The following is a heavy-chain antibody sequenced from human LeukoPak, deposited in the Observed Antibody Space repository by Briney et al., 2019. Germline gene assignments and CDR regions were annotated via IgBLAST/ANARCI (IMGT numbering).Heavy chain of an antibody. CDR2: INPTSGGT. J-gene: IGHJ4*02. D-gene: IGHD2-2*01. CDR1: GYTFTSYY. CDR3: ARSSTTYYYFDF. V-gene: IGHV1-2*06. Sequence: ASVKVSCKASGYTFTSYYMHWVRQAPGQGLEWMGRINPTSGGTTSAQKFRGRVTMTRDTSINTAYMELSRLRSDDTAVFYCARSSTTYYYFDFWGQGALVTVSS.